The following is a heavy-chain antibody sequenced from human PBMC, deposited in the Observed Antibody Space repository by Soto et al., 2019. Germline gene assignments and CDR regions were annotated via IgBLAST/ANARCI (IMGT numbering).Heavy chain of an antibody. J-gene: IGHJ4*02. V-gene: IGHV3-30*18. Sequence: QVQLVESGGGVVQPGRSLRLSCAASGFTFSSYGIHWVRQAPGKGLEWVAVISSDGSNKYYTDSVKGRFTISRDNSKNTLYLQMNSLRAEDTAVYYCAKDAQPGGFDYWGQGTLVTVSS. CDR2: ISSDGSNK. D-gene: IGHD2-2*01. CDR3: AKDAQPGGFDY. CDR1: GFTFSSYG.